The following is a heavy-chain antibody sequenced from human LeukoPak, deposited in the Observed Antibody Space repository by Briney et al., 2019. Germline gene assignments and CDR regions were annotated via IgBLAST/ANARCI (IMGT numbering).Heavy chain of an antibody. CDR1: GYSFTSYW. J-gene: IGHJ4*02. CDR3: ATPHGITGTTERGSY. Sequence: GESLKISCKGSGYSFTSYWIGWVRQMPGKGLEWMGIIYPGDSDTRYSPSFQGQVTISVDKSISTAYLQWSSLKASDTAMYYCATPHGITGTTERGSYWGQGTLVTVSS. V-gene: IGHV5-51*01. CDR2: IYPGDSDT. D-gene: IGHD1-7*01.